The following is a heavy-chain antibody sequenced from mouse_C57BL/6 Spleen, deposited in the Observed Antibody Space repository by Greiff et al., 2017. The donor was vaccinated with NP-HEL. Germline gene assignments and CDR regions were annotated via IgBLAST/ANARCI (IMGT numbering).Heavy chain of an antibody. D-gene: IGHD2-3*01. J-gene: IGHJ2*01. CDR2: INTNNGGT. Sequence: EVQLQQSGPELVKPGASVKISCKASGYTFTDYYMNWVKQSHGKSLEWIGDINTNNGGTSYNQKFKGKATLTVDKSSSTAYMELRSMTSEDSAVYYCARVGLLRYFDYWGQGTTLTVSS. CDR3: ARVGLLRYFDY. CDR1: GYTFTDYY. V-gene: IGHV1-26*01.